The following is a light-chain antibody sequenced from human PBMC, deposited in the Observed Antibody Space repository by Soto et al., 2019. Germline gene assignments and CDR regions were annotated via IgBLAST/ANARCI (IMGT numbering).Light chain of an antibody. CDR3: LQYGNSAYT. CDR2: ATS. CDR1: QSVTNNN. V-gene: IGKV3-20*01. Sequence: EIVLTQSTGTLSSSPGETVTLSCRASQSVTNNNLAWFQQKPGQAPRLLIHATSTRAVGSPDRFSGSGSGTDFTLAISRLEPEDFAVYYCLQYGNSAYTFGQGTKLDMK. J-gene: IGKJ2*01.